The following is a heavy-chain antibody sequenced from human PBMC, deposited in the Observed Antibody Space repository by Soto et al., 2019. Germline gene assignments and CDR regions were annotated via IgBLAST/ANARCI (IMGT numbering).Heavy chain of an antibody. CDR1: GYSFTAYR. V-gene: IGHV1-2*02. CDR3: ARHRRLRRGNTDPGGSSRTWLDP. CDR2: INPNSGAT. J-gene: IGHJ5*02. D-gene: IGHD5-12*01. Sequence: ASVKVSCKASGYSFTAYRIHWVRQAPGQGLEWMGWINPNSGATTYAPRFQGRVTMTRDTSSKTAYMEVSRLTSDDTALYYCARHRRLRRGNTDPGGSSRTWLDPWDKGTLVTAST.